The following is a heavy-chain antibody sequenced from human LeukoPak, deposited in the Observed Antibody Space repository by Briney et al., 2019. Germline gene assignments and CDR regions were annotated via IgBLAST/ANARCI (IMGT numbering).Heavy chain of an antibody. V-gene: IGHV1-2*02. CDR3: ARVAGGDWSHFDL. CDR2: INLYSVGA. Sequence: AAKVSCKAFGYTFTAYYMHWVRQAPGQGLEWMGWINLYSVGAKYAQKFQGRVSMTRDTSISAAYMDLDRLGSDDTAVYYCARVAGGDWSHFDLWGQGSLVTVSS. CDR1: GYTFTAYY. J-gene: IGHJ4*02. D-gene: IGHD2-21*02.